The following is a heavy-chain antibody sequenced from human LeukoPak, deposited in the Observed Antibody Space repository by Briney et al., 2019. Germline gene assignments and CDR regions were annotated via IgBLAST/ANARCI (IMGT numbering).Heavy chain of an antibody. J-gene: IGHJ4*02. CDR2: ISYDGSKQ. V-gene: IGHV3-30*18. CDR3: AKELDSSGYFDY. CDR1: GFSFSSYG. Sequence: PGRSLRLSCAASGFSFSSYGMHWVRQAPGKGLEWVAVISYDGSKQYYADSVKGRFTISRDNSKNTLYLQMNSLRAEDTAVYYCAKELDSSGYFDYWGQGTLVTVSS. D-gene: IGHD3-22*01.